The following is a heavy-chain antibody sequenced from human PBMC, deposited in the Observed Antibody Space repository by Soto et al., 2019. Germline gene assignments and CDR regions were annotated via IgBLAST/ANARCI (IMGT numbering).Heavy chain of an antibody. V-gene: IGHV3-30-3*01. D-gene: IGHD3-10*01. CDR3: ARDSLGFGELDRVYYYGMDV. Sequence: GGSLRLSCAASGFTFSSYAMHWVRQAPGEGLEWVAVISYDGSNKYYADSVKGRLTISRDNSKNTLYLQMNSLRAEDTAVYYCARDSLGFGELDRVYYYGMDVWGQGTTVTVSS. CDR2: ISYDGSNK. J-gene: IGHJ6*02. CDR1: GFTFSSYA.